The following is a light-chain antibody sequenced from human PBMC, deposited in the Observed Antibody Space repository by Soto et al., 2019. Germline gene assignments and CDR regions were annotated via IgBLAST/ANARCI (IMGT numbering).Light chain of an antibody. V-gene: IGLV2-14*02. J-gene: IGLJ1*01. CDR3: NSYTTSNTRQIV. CDR2: DVS. Sequence: QSALTQPASVSGSPGQSITISCTGTSRDIGTSNLVSWYQQHPGKAPKFMIYDVSNRPSGVSTRFSGSKSGNTASLTISGLQAEDEADYYCNSYTTSNTRQIVFGTGTKVTVL. CDR1: SRDIGTSNL.